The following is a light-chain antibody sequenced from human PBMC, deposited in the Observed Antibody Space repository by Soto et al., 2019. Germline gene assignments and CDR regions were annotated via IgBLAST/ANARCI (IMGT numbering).Light chain of an antibody. J-gene: IGLJ2*01. CDR1: SSDVGSYNY. V-gene: IGLV2-8*01. CDR3: GSYAGSNIMI. Sequence: QSVLTQPPSASGSPGQSVTISCTGTSSDVGSYNYVSWYQQHPGKAPKLMIYEVTKRPSGVPDRFSGSKSGNTASLTVSGLQAEDEATYFCGSYAGSNIMIFGGGTKLTVL. CDR2: EVT.